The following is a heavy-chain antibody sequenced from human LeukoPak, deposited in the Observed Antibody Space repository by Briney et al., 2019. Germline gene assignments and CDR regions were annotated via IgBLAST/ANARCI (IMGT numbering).Heavy chain of an antibody. Sequence: GGSLRLSCAASGFTFSNDWMSWVRQAPGKGLEWVACINSSSSYISYPDPVKGRFTISRDNAKNSAYLQLNSLRDEDSAVYYCARVHHYPEPVYFDYWGQGTLVTVSS. CDR1: GFTFSNDW. CDR2: INSSSSYI. CDR3: ARVHHYPEPVYFDY. J-gene: IGHJ4*02. V-gene: IGHV3-21*01. D-gene: IGHD1-14*01.